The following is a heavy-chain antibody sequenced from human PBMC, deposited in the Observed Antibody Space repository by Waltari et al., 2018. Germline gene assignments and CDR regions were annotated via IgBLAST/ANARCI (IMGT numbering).Heavy chain of an antibody. J-gene: IGHJ4*02. Sequence: QVHLVESGGGVVQPGGSLRLSCVASGFNFGGYGMHWVRQTPGKGLEWVAFVRYDSSFKDHADSVKGRFTIFRDNSKNILYLQMKSLRPDDMAVYYCAKDARGLRPPYYFDHWGQGTLVTVSS. CDR3: AKDARGLRPPYYFDH. CDR1: GFNFGGYG. CDR2: VRYDSSFK. D-gene: IGHD4-17*01. V-gene: IGHV3-30*02.